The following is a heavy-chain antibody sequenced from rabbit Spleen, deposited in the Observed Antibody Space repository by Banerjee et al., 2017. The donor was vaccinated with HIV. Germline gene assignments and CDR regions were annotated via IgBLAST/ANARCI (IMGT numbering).Heavy chain of an antibody. CDR3: ARDAAGREDFSL. J-gene: IGHJ4*01. D-gene: IGHD4-2*01. CDR2: IYGGDGYST. V-gene: IGHV1S45*01. CDR1: GFSFNDDYV. Sequence: QEQLEESGGDLVKPEGSLTLPCTASGFSFNDDYVMCWVRQAPGKGLEWIACIYGGDGYSTAYASWAKGRFTISSTSSTTVTLQIPSLTAADTATYFCARDAAGREDFSLWGPGTLVTVS.